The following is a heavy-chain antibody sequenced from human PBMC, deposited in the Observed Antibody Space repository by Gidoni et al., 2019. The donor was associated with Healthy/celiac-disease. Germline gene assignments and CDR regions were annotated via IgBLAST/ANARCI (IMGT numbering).Heavy chain of an antibody. Sequence: EVQLVASGGGLVKPGRYLRLSSAASGFTFDDYAMHWVLQAPGKGLEWVSGISWNIGRIGYADSVKGGFSRSRDKAKKSMYLQMNSLRAEDTALYYFAKTLDRDGGEGFDYWGQGTLVTVSS. CDR2: ISWNIGRI. V-gene: IGHV3-9*01. D-gene: IGHD2-21*01. CDR1: GFTFDDYA. CDR3: AKTLDRDGGEGFDY. J-gene: IGHJ4*02.